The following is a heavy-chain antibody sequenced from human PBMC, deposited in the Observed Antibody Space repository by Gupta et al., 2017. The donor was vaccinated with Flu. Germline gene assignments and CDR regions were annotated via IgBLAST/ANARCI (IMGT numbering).Heavy chain of an antibody. V-gene: IGHV3-33*01. CDR3: AAGIAAAEDRDYWYFDL. D-gene: IGHD6-13*01. J-gene: IGHJ2*01. Sequence: GLHWVRQAPGKGLEWVAVIWYDGSNKYYADSVKGRFTISRDNSKNTLYLQMDRLRAEDTAVYYCAAGIAAAEDRDYWYFDLWVRGTLVTVSS. CDR1: G. CDR2: IWYDGSNK.